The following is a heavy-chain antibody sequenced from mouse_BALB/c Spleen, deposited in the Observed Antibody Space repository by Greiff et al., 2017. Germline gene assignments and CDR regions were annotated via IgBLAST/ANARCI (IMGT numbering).Heavy chain of an antibody. CDR1: GFTFSSYT. CDR2: ISSGGSYT. V-gene: IGHV5-6-4*01. CDR3: TRGRSYAMDY. Sequence: EVKVEESGGGLVKPGGSLKLSCAASGFTFSSYTMSWVRQTPEKRLEWVATISSGGSYTYYPDSVKGRFTISRDNAKNTLYLQMSSLKSEDTAMYYCTRGRSYAMDYWGQGTSVTVSS. J-gene: IGHJ4*01.